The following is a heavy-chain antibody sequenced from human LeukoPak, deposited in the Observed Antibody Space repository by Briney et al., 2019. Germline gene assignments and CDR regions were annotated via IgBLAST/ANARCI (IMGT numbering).Heavy chain of an antibody. D-gene: IGHD6-19*01. CDR1: GFTFSGSA. V-gene: IGHV3-73*01. CDR2: IRSKANSYAT. J-gene: IGHJ3*02. CDR3: TRPYKKYSSGLIDAFDI. Sequence: GGSLRLSCAASGFTFSGSAMHWVRQASGKGLEWVGRIRSKANSYATAYAASVKGRFTISRDDSKNTAYLQMNSLKTEDTAVYYCTRPYKKYSSGLIDAFDIWGQGTMVTVSS.